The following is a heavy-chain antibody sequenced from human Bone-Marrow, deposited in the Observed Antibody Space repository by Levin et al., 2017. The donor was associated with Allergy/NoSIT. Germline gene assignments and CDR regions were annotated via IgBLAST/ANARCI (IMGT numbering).Heavy chain of an antibody. V-gene: IGHV4-31*03. CDR1: GGSISSGGYY. Sequence: TSETLSLTCTVSGGSISSGGYYWSWIRQHPGKGLEWIGYIYYSGSTYYNPSLKSRVTISVDTSKNQFSLKLSSVTAADTAVYYCARAELLRRYAFDIWGQGTMVTVSS. CDR2: IYYSGST. CDR3: ARAELLRRYAFDI. J-gene: IGHJ3*02. D-gene: IGHD2-15*01.